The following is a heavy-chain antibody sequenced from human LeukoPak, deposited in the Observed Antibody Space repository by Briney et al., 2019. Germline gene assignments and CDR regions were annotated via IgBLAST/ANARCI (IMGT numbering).Heavy chain of an antibody. Sequence: SVKVSCKAYGGTLSSYAISWVRQAPGQGLEWMGGIIPIFGTANYAQKFQGRVTITADESTSTAYMELSSLRSEDTAVYYCARGGAAPDAFDIWGQGTMVTVSS. J-gene: IGHJ3*02. CDR2: IIPIFGTA. CDR3: ARGGAAPDAFDI. CDR1: GGTLSSYA. D-gene: IGHD3-16*01. V-gene: IGHV1-69*13.